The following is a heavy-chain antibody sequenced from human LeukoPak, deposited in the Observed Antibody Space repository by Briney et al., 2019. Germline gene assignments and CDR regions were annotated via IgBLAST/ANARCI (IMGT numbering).Heavy chain of an antibody. J-gene: IGHJ5*02. CDR2: MNPNSGNT. V-gene: IGHV1-8*03. Sequence: ASVKVSCKASGYTFTSYDINWVRQATGQGLEWMGWMNPNSGNTGYAQKFQGRVTITRNTSISTAYMELSSLRSEDTAVYYCARGRSRENWFDPWGQGTLVTGSS. CDR1: GYTFTSYD. CDR3: ARGRSRENWFDP.